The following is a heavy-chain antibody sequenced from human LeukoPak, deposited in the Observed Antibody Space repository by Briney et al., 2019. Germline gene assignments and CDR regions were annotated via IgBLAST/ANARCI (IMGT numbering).Heavy chain of an antibody. J-gene: IGHJ4*02. Sequence: NPGGSLRLSCAASGFTFSSYSMNWVRQAPGKGLEWVSSISSSSSYIYYADSVKGRFTISRDNAKNSLYLQMNSLRAEDTAVYYCARVNDYSNYFDYWGQGTLVTVSS. V-gene: IGHV3-21*01. CDR1: GFTFSSYS. CDR2: ISSSSSYI. D-gene: IGHD4-11*01. CDR3: ARVNDYSNYFDY.